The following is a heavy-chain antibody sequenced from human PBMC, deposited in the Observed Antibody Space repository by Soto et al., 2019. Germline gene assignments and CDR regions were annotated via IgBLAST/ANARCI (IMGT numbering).Heavy chain of an antibody. CDR1: GFTFSTYA. CDR2: ISSSSGST. V-gene: IGHV3-23*01. CDR3: AKQPLKVPLRFDY. J-gene: IGHJ4*02. D-gene: IGHD6-25*01. Sequence: EVQLLESGGGLVQPGGSLRLSCAASGFTFSTYAMAWVRQAPGKGLEWVSSISSSSGSTFYADSGKGRFTISRDNSENTLSLQMNSLRAEDTAVYYCAKQPLKVPLRFDYWGQGTLVTVSS.